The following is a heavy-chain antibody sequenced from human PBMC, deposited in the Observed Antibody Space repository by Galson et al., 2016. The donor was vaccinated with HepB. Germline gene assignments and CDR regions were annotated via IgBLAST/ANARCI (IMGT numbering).Heavy chain of an antibody. CDR2: ISGSGGIT. V-gene: IGHV3-23*01. J-gene: IGHJ3*01. Sequence: SLRLSCAASGFTFSSYAMNWVRQAPGKGLEWVSGISGSGGITYYADSVKGRFTISRDNSKNTLYLQMISLRAEDTAVYYCAKRGQQLVKDAFDVWGQGTLVTVSS. D-gene: IGHD6-13*01. CDR1: GFTFSSYA. CDR3: AKRGQQLVKDAFDV.